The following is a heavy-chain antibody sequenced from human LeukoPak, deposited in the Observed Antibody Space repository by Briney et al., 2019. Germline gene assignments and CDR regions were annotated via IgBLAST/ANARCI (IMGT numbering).Heavy chain of an antibody. CDR1: GFTFSSYA. J-gene: IGHJ4*02. Sequence: GGSLRLSCAASGFTFSSYAMDWGGQAPGKGLEWVAVISYDGSNKYYADSVKGLFTISTATSTNTLSLQMHSLRSEDTAVYYCARASLLELLLSEGMDYWGQATLVTVSS. CDR3: ARASLLELLLSEGMDY. V-gene: IGHV3-30-3*01. D-gene: IGHD3-3*01. CDR2: ISYDGSNK.